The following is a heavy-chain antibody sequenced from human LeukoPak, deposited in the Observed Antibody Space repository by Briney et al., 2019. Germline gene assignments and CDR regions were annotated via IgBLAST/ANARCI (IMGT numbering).Heavy chain of an antibody. V-gene: IGHV1-2*02. Sequence: ASVKVSCKASGYTFTGHYMHWVRQAPGQGLEWMGWINPNSGGTNYAQKFQGRVTMTRDTSISTAYMELSRLRSDDTAVYYCARVPNYDSSGYYPFDYWGQGTIVTVSS. CDR3: ARVPNYDSSGYYPFDY. D-gene: IGHD3-22*01. J-gene: IGHJ4*02. CDR1: GYTFTGHY. CDR2: INPNSGGT.